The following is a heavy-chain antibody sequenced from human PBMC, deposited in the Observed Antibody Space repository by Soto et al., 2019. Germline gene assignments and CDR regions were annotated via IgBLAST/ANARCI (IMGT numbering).Heavy chain of an antibody. J-gene: IGHJ6*02. CDR1: GFTFSSYA. CDR3: AKGNSGRYYYGMDV. D-gene: IGHD1-1*01. CDR2: ISDSGGGT. Sequence: EVQLLESGGGLVQPGGSLRLSCAAFGFTFSSYAMSWVRQAPGKGLEWVSAISDSGGGTYYADSVKGRFTISRDNAKKPLYLQMTSLRAEDTAVYYCAKGNSGRYYYGMDVWGQGTTVTVSS. V-gene: IGHV3-23*01.